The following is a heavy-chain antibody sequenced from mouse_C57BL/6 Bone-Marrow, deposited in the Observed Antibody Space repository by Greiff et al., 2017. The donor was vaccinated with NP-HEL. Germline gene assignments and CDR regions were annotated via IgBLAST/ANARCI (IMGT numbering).Heavy chain of an antibody. CDR3: TPSYYDYDVRGYYYAMDY. CDR1: GFNIKDDY. J-gene: IGHJ4*01. V-gene: IGHV14-4*01. D-gene: IGHD2-4*01. Sequence: EVQLQQSGAELVRPGASVKLSCTASGFNIKDDYTHWVKQRPEQGLEWIGWIDPENGDTEYASKFQGKATITADTSSNTAYLQLSSLTSEDTAVYYCTPSYYDYDVRGYYYAMDYWGQGTSVTVSS. CDR2: IDPENGDT.